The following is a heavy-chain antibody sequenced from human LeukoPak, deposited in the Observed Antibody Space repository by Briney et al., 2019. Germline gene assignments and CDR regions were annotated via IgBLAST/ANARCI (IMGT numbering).Heavy chain of an antibody. CDR2: INPNSGGT. CDR3: ARVRSDERPFDY. V-gene: IGHV1-2*02. D-gene: IGHD1-1*01. J-gene: IGHJ4*02. Sequence: ASVKVSCKASGYTFTGYYMHWVRQAPGQGLEWMGWINPNSGGTSYAQKFQGRVTMTRDTSISTAYMELSRLRSDDTAVYYCARVRSDERPFDYWGQGTLVTVSS. CDR1: GYTFTGYY.